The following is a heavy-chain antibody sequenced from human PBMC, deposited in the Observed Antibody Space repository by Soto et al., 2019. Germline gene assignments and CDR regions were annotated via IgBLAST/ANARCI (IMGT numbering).Heavy chain of an antibody. CDR3: AKGRVGAAGHYYYYGTDV. D-gene: IGHD1-26*01. CDR2: ISYDGSNK. Sequence: QVQLVESGGGVVQPGRSLRLSCAASGFTFSSYGMHWVRQAPGKGLEWVAVISYDGSNKYYADSVKGRFTISRDNSKYTLYLQMISLRAEDTAVYYCAKGRVGAAGHYYYYGTDVWGQGTTVTVSS. CDR1: GFTFSSYG. V-gene: IGHV3-30*18. J-gene: IGHJ6*02.